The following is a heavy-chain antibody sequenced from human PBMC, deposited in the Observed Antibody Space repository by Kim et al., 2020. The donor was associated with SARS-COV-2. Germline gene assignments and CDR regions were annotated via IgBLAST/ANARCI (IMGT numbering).Heavy chain of an antibody. V-gene: IGHV4-34*01. J-gene: IGHJ4*02. CDR2: INHSGST. CDR1: GGSFSGYY. CDR3: ARVVVRGAPDY. D-gene: IGHD3-10*01. Sequence: SETLSLTCAVYGGSFSGYYWSWIRQPPGKGLEWIGEINHSGSTNYNPSLKSRVTISVDTSKNQFSLKLSSVTAADTAVYYCARVVVRGAPDYWGQGTLVT.